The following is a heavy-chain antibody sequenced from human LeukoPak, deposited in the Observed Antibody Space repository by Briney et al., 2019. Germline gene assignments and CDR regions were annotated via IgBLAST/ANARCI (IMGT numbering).Heavy chain of an antibody. D-gene: IGHD3-22*01. CDR1: GFTFSSYA. J-gene: IGHJ4*02. Sequence: SGGSLRLSCAASGFTFSSYAMSWVRQAPGKGLEWASAISGSAGSTYYADSVKGRFAISRDNSKNTLNLQMSSLRVEDTAVYFCAKLRYDNRGYSRTHDYWGQGTLVTVSS. CDR3: AKLRYDNRGYSRTHDY. CDR2: ISGSAGST. V-gene: IGHV3-23*01.